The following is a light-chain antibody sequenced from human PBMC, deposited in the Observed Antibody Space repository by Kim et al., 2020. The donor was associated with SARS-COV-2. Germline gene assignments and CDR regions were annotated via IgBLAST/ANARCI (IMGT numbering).Light chain of an antibody. J-gene: IGKJ1*01. CDR1: QSVSDTY. V-gene: IGKV3-20*01. Sequence: PGERATLSCRASQSVSDTYLAWYQQRPGQAPRLLIYGATSGATGIPDRFSGRGSGTDFTLTISRLEPEDFAVYYCQQLDNSVWTFGQGTKVDIK. CDR3: QQLDNSVWT. CDR2: GAT.